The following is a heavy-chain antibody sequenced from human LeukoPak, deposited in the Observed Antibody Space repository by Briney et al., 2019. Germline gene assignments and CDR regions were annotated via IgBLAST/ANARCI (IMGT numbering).Heavy chain of an antibody. Sequence: GGSLRLSCAASGFMFSNYWMHWVRQAPGKGLVWVSRINTDGSNTNYADSVTGRFTISRDNAENTLYLQMNSLRAEDTAIYYCVKDMAGNYDYWGQGTLVTVSS. J-gene: IGHJ4*02. CDR3: VKDMAGNYDY. D-gene: IGHD4-11*01. CDR1: GFMFSNYW. CDR2: INTDGSNT. V-gene: IGHV3-74*01.